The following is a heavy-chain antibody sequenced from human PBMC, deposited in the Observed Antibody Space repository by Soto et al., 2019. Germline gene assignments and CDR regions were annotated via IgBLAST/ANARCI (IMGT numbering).Heavy chain of an antibody. J-gene: IGHJ5*02. CDR2: IYYSGST. CDR1: GGSISSSSYY. Sequence: PSETLSLTCTVSGGSISSSSYYWGWIRQPPGKGLEWIGSIYYSGSTYYNPSLKSRVTISVDTSKNQFSLKLSSVTAADTAVYYCARDLSPRSGFGESNWFDPWGQGTLVTVSS. V-gene: IGHV4-39*07. CDR3: ARDLSPRSGFGESNWFDP. D-gene: IGHD3-10*01.